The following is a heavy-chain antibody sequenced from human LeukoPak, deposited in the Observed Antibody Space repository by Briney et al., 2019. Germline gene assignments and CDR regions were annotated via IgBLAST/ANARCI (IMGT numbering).Heavy chain of an antibody. D-gene: IGHD4-23*01. CDR1: GFTFSSYV. Sequence: GGSLRLSCAASGFTFSSYVMNWVRPAPGKGLSWVSSISSSGSYIYYADSVRGRFTISRDNAKNSLYLQMNSLRAEDTAVYYCAGGGLEDYGGLSVDYWGQGTLVTVSS. J-gene: IGHJ4*02. CDR3: AGGGLEDYGGLSVDY. CDR2: ISSSGSYI. V-gene: IGHV3-21*01.